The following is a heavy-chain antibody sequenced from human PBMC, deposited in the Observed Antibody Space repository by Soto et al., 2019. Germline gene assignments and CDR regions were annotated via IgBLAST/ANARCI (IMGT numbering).Heavy chain of an antibody. V-gene: IGHV3-23*01. CDR2: ISGSAGSI. CDR1: GGACSNYA. Sequence: CGSLRVWCAAAGGACSNYAMSCFRQAPGKGLEWVSGISGSAGSIYYADSVKGRFTISRDNSKSTLYLQMNSLRADDTAVYYCATRAYYSLLPYYLSYFDYWGQRPLVTVSS. CDR3: ATRAYYSLLPYYLSYFDY. D-gene: IGHD1-26*01. J-gene: IGHJ4*02.